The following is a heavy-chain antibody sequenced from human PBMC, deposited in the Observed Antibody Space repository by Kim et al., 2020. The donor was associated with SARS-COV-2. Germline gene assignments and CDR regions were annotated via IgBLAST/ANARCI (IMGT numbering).Heavy chain of an antibody. V-gene: IGHV3-21*01. D-gene: IGHD6-13*01. CDR1: GFTFSSYS. J-gene: IGHJ6*02. Sequence: GGSLRLSCAASGFTFSSYSMTWVRQAPGKGLEWVSSISYTINYMYYADSVKGRFTISRDNAKNSVYLQMNSLRAEDTAIYYCARLSGSSSGVWGQGTTVTVSS. CDR2: ISYTINYM. CDR3: ARLSGSSSGV.